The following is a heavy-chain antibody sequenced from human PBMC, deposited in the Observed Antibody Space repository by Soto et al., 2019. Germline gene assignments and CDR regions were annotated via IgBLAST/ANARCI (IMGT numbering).Heavy chain of an antibody. CDR2: IYYSGST. J-gene: IGHJ6*02. D-gene: IGHD5-18*01. V-gene: IGHV4-31*03. CDR1: GGSIRSGGYY. CDR3: ARDRLMATAGTARHYFGLDV. Sequence: PSETLSLTCTVSGGSIRSGGYYWSWVRQSPRRGPEWIGNIYYSGSTYYNPSLKSRLTISVDTSKNQFSLNLSSVTAADTAVYYCARDRLMATAGTARHYFGLDVWGQGTTVTVSS.